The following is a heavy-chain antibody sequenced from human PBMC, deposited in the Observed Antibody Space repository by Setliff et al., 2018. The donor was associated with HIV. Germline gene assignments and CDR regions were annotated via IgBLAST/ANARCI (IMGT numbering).Heavy chain of an antibody. CDR2: ISYDGINK. V-gene: IGHV3-30*03. J-gene: IGHJ4*02. CDR3: ARDRTSYGSGILDF. CDR1: GFTFSDYY. Sequence: LSLSCAASGFTFSDYYMSWIRQAPGKGLEWVAVISYDGINKYFADSVKGRFTISRDNSKNTIYLQIHSLRAADTAVYYCARDRTSYGSGILDFWGQGALVTVSS. D-gene: IGHD3-10*01.